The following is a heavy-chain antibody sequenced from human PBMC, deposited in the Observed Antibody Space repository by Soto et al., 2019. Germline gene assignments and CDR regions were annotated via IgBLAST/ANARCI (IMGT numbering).Heavy chain of an antibody. CDR1: GGTFSSYA. CDR2: IIPIFGTA. D-gene: IGHD6-13*01. V-gene: IGHV1-69*13. J-gene: IGHJ5*02. Sequence: GASVKVSCKASGGTFSSYAISWVRQAPGQGLEWMGGIIPIFGTANYAQKFQGRVTITADESTSTAYMELSSLRSEDTAVYYCARDPAAGTWLGPLGQGTLVTVSS. CDR3: ARDPAAGTWLGP.